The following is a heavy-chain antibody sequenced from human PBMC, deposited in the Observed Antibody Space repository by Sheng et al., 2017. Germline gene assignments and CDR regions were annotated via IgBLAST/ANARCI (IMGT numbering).Heavy chain of an antibody. Sequence: EVQLVESGGGSVHPGRSLRLSCAASGFTSSRHWMQWVRQAPGKGLVWVSRIDGDGSTTTYADSVKGRFTIFRDNAKNTLYLQMNSLRAEDTAVYYCATDAGMTHYWGQGTLVTVSS. CDR3: ATDAGMTHY. CDR1: GFTSSRHW. D-gene: IGHD2-21*02. CDR2: IDGDGSTT. V-gene: IGHV3-74*03. J-gene: IGHJ4*02.